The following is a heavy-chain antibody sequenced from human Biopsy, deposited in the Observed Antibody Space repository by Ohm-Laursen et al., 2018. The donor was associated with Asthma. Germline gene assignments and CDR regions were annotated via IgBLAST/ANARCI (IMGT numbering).Heavy chain of an antibody. Sequence: SSVKVSCKFPGGTFSNFAISWVRQAPGQGLEWLGGIMTVFGTTNYAQKFQGRVTITADESTSTAYMEVTSLRSEDTAIYYCARCQVGYSSGWSLLLKKIYYSGMDVWGQGNAVTVSS. D-gene: IGHD6-19*01. CDR1: GGTFSNFA. V-gene: IGHV1-69*01. CDR2: IMTVFGTT. J-gene: IGHJ6*02. CDR3: ARCQVGYSSGWSLLLKKIYYSGMDV.